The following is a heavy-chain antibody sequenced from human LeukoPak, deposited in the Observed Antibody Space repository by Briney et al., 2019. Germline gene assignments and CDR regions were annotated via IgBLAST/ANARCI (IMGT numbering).Heavy chain of an antibody. CDR3: ARVRITMVRGVIISNGFDI. V-gene: IGHV1-2*02. CDR1: GYTFTAYY. D-gene: IGHD3-10*01. CDR2: INPNSGGT. Sequence: GASVKVSCKASGYTFTAYYMHWVRQAPGQGLEWMGWINPNSGGTNYAQKFQGRVTMTRDTSISTAYMELSRLRSDDTAVYYCARVRITMVRGVIISNGFDIWGQGTMVTVSS. J-gene: IGHJ3*02.